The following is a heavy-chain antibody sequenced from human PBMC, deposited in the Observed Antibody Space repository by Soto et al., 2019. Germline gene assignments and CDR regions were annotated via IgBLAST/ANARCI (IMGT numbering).Heavy chain of an antibody. CDR2: IYYNGNT. CDR1: GGSISTYY. Sequence: SVTLSLTCTVSGGSISTYYWSWIRQPPGKRLEWIGYIYYNGNTNYNPSLKSRVTLSVDTSKNQFSLSLRSVSAADTAVYYCARDGSRYDFWSGPYYFDYRGQGTLVTVSS. D-gene: IGHD3-3*01. J-gene: IGHJ4*02. CDR3: ARDGSRYDFWSGPYYFDY. V-gene: IGHV4-59*01.